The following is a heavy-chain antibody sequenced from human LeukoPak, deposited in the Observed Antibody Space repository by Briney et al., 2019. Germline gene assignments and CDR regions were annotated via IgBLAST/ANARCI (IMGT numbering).Heavy chain of an antibody. D-gene: IGHD3-9*01. CDR3: ARGGLRYFDWLLYYFDY. CDR2: ISSSGSTI. V-gene: IGHV3-48*03. Sequence: GGSLRLSCAASGFTFSSYEMNWVRQAPGKGLEWVSYISSSGSTIYYADSVKGRFTISRDNAKNSLYLQMNSLRAEDTAVYYCARGGLRYFDWLLYYFDYWGQGTLVTVSS. J-gene: IGHJ4*02. CDR1: GFTFSSYE.